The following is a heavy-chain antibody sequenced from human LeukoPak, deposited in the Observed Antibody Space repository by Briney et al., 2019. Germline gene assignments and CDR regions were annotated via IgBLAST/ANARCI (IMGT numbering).Heavy chain of an antibody. D-gene: IGHD3-16*01. J-gene: IGHJ3*02. CDR3: ASLGEAIYAFDI. CDR2: INPNSGGT. Sequence: ASVKVSCKASGYTFTGYYMHWVRQAPGQGLEWMGWINPNSGGTNYAQKFQGRVTMTRDTSTSTVYMELSSLRSEDTAVYYCASLGEAIYAFDIWGQGTMVTVSS. V-gene: IGHV1-2*02. CDR1: GYTFTGYY.